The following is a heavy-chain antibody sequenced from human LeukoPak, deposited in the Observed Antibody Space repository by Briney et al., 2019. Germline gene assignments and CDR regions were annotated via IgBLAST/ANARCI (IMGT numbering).Heavy chain of an antibody. Sequence: SETLSLTCTVSGGSISSGGYYWSWTRQHPGKGLEWIGHIYYSGSTYYNPSLKSRLTISVDTSKNQFSLKLSSVTAADTAVYYCARAFDYGGNPPLDYWGQGTLVTVSS. CDR2: IYYSGST. J-gene: IGHJ4*02. CDR3: ARAFDYGGNPPLDY. V-gene: IGHV4-31*03. CDR1: GGSISSGGYY. D-gene: IGHD4-23*01.